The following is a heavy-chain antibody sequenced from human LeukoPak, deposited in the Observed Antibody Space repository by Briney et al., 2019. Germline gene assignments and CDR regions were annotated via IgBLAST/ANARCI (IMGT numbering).Heavy chain of an antibody. CDR2: IYYSGST. Sequence: SETLSLTCAVYGGSFSSYYWSWIRQPPGKGLEWIGYIYYSGSTNYNPSLKSRVTISVDTSKNQFSLKLSSVTAADTAVYYCARYCSGGSCYWGAFDIWGQGTMVTVSS. CDR1: GGSFSSYY. D-gene: IGHD2-15*01. V-gene: IGHV4-59*01. J-gene: IGHJ3*02. CDR3: ARYCSGGSCYWGAFDI.